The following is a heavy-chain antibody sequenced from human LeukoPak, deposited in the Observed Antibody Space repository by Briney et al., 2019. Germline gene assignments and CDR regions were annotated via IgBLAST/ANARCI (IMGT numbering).Heavy chain of an antibody. Sequence: SVKVSCKASGYTFNRYGVTWVRQAPGQGLEWMGGIIPIFGTANYAQKFQGRVTITADESTSTAYMELSSLRSEDTAVYYCARVPTPYADFWSGYYAYFDYWGQGTLVTVSS. D-gene: IGHD3-3*01. CDR3: ARVPTPYADFWSGYYAYFDY. V-gene: IGHV1-69*13. CDR2: IIPIFGTA. CDR1: GYTFNRYG. J-gene: IGHJ4*02.